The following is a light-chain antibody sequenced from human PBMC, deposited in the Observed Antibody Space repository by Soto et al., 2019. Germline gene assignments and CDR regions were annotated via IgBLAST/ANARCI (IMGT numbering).Light chain of an antibody. V-gene: IGKV3-11*01. J-gene: IGKJ4*01. Sequence: EIVLTQSPATLSLSPGERATLSCRASQSGYTYLAWYQQKPGQAPRLLIYDASNRAAGIPARFSGSGSGTDFTLTISSLEPEDFAVYYCQQRRNWPPGITFGGGTQVEIK. CDR2: DAS. CDR1: QSGYTY. CDR3: QQRRNWPPGIT.